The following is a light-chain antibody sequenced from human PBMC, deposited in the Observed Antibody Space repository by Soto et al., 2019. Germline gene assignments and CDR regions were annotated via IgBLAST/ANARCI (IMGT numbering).Light chain of an antibody. V-gene: IGKV3-11*01. J-gene: IGKJ5*01. Sequence: DIVLTQSPAPLSLSPGERATLSCMASQSVSSYLAWYQQKPGQAPRLLIYDASNRATGIPARFSGSGSGTDCTLTISSLEPEDVAVYYCQQRSNWPITFGQGTRLEIK. CDR1: QSVSSY. CDR2: DAS. CDR3: QQRSNWPIT.